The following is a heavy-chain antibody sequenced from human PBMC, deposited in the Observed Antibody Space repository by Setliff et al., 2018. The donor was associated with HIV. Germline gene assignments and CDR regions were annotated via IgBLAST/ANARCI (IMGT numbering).Heavy chain of an antibody. V-gene: IGHV4-34*01. J-gene: IGHJ4*01. D-gene: IGHD2-15*01. CDR1: GGSFSGYY. CDR3: ARGGLGVVGAIDY. Sequence: SETLSLTCAVYGGSFSGYYWTWIRQPPGRGLEWIGEIIHSGGTNYNRSLKSRVTISVDTSKNQFSLNLSAVTAADTAVYYCARGGLGVVGAIDYWSHGTLVTVSS. CDR2: IIHSGGT.